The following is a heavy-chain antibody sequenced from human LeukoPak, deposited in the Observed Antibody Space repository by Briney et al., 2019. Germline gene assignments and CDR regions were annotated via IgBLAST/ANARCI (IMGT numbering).Heavy chain of an antibody. D-gene: IGHD5-12*01. CDR2: IRYDGSNK. CDR3: AKDGGYTRGVHFDY. J-gene: IGHJ4*02. Sequence: GGSLRLSSAASGFTFSSYGMHWVRQAPGKGLEWVAFIRYDGSNKYYADSVKGRVTISRDNSKNTLYLQMNSLRAEDTAVYYCAKDGGYTRGVHFDYWGQGTLVTVSS. V-gene: IGHV3-30*02. CDR1: GFTFSSYG.